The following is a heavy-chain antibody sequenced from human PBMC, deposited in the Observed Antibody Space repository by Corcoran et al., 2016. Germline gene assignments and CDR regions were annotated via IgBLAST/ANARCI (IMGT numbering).Heavy chain of an antibody. Sequence: QVQLVQSGAEVKKPGASVKVSCKASGYTFTSYYMHWVRQAPGQGLEWMGIINPSGGSTSYAQKFPGRVTMTRDTSTSTVYMELSRLRSEDTAVYYCARDLGGIAVAGCWFDPCGQGTLVTVSS. CDR3: ARDLGGIAVAGCWFDP. CDR1: GYTFTSYY. V-gene: IGHV1-46*01. CDR2: INPSGGST. D-gene: IGHD6-19*01. J-gene: IGHJ5*02.